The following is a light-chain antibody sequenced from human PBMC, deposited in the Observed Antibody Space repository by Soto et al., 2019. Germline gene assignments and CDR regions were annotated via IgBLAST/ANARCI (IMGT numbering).Light chain of an antibody. J-gene: IGKJ2*01. CDR3: EQHDNLPSYT. CDR2: DAS. Sequence: DIPMTQSPSSLSASVGDRVTITCQASQDIGHYLNWYQQKPGKAPELVIYDASNLKAGVPSRFSGSGSGTYFTFTISSLQPEDIATYYCEQHDNLPSYTFGQGTKLEIK. CDR1: QDIGHY. V-gene: IGKV1-33*01.